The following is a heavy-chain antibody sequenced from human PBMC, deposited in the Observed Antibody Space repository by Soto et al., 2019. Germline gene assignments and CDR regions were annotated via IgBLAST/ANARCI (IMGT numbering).Heavy chain of an antibody. J-gene: IGHJ5*02. CDR3: ARDLRRDGYNYWFDP. D-gene: IGHD5-12*01. CDR2: IYYSGST. V-gene: IGHV4-59*01. CDR1: GGSISSYY. Sequence: SETLSLTCTVSGGSISSYYWSWIRQPPGKGLEWIGYIYYSGSTNYNPSLKSRVTISVDTSKNQFSLKLSSVTAADTAVYYCARDLRRDGYNYWFDPWGQGTLVTVSS.